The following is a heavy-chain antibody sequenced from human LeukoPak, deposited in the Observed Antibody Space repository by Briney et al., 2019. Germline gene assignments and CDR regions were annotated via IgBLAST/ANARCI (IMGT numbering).Heavy chain of an antibody. D-gene: IGHD5-18*01. Sequence: SQTLSLTCTVSGGSISSGDYYWSWIRQPPGKGLEWIGYIYYSGSTYYNPSLKSRVTISVDTSKNQFSLKLSSVTAADTAVYSCASGSSYGYHRYHFHYWRQGPLVTLPS. CDR3: ASGSSYGYHRYHFHY. CDR2: IYYSGST. CDR1: GGSISSGDYY. V-gene: IGHV4-30-4*01. J-gene: IGHJ4*02.